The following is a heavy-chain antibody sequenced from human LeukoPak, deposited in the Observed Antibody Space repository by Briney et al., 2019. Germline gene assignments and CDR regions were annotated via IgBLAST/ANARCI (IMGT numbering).Heavy chain of an antibody. Sequence: GGSLRLSCAASGFTFSSYSMNWVRQAPGKGLEWVSSISSSSSYIYYADSVKGRFTISRDNAKNSLYLQMNSLRAVDTAVYYCARAGEMATIESKFDYWGQGTLVTVSS. J-gene: IGHJ4*02. CDR2: ISSSSSYI. CDR1: GFTFSSYS. D-gene: IGHD5-24*01. V-gene: IGHV3-21*01. CDR3: ARAGEMATIESKFDY.